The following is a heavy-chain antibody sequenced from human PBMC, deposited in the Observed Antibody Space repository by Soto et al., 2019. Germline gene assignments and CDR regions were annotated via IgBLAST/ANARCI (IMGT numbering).Heavy chain of an antibody. CDR3: ARGRVDTAMGSHYYYGMDV. J-gene: IGHJ6*02. Sequence: PSETLSLTCAVYGGSFSGYYWSWTRQPPGKGLEWIGEINHSGSTNYNPSLKSRVTISVDTSKNQFSLKLSSVTAADTAVYYCARGRVDTAMGSHYYYGMDVWGQGTTVTVSS. CDR2: INHSGST. V-gene: IGHV4-34*01. CDR1: GGSFSGYY. D-gene: IGHD5-18*01.